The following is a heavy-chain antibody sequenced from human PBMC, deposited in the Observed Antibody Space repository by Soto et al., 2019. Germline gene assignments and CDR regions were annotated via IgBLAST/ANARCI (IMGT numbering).Heavy chain of an antibody. D-gene: IGHD1-26*01. CDR1: GYTFSRSG. CDR2: ISTYNGDA. Sequence: QVQLVQSGAEVRKPGASVKVSCKTSGYTFSRSGISWVRQAPGQGLEWMGWISTYNGDANYAQKPQGRVTMTTDTSTSTAFMELGSLTSDDTAVYYCARSGSVPDYYYGLDVWGQGTTVTVSS. J-gene: IGHJ6*02. V-gene: IGHV1-18*01. CDR3: ARSGSVPDYYYGLDV.